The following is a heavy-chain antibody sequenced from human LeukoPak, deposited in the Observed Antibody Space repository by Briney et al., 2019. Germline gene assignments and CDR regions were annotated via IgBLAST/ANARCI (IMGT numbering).Heavy chain of an antibody. V-gene: IGHV4-59*01. D-gene: IGHD6-19*01. CDR3: ARGAGYSSGWYDFDY. J-gene: IGHJ4*02. Sequence: SETLSLTCTVSGGSISSYYWSWIRPPPGKGLEWIGYIYYSGSTNYNPSLKSRVTISVDTSKNQFSLKLSSVTAADTAVYYCARGAGYSSGWYDFDYWGQGTLVTVSS. CDR1: GGSISSYY. CDR2: IYYSGST.